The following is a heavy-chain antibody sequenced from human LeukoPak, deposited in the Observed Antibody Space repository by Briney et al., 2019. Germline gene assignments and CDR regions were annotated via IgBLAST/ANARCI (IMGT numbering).Heavy chain of an antibody. J-gene: IGHJ4*01. Sequence: APVKVSCKASGGTFSSYAISWVRQAPGQGLEWMGWISAYNGNTHYAQKFRGRLTLTTETSTSTAYLELRSLKSDDTAVYYCARDRVGGDLTGVSLYWGQGTLVTVSS. V-gene: IGHV1-18*01. D-gene: IGHD4-17*01. CDR3: ARDRVGGDLTGVSLY. CDR2: ISAYNGNT. CDR1: GGTFSSYA.